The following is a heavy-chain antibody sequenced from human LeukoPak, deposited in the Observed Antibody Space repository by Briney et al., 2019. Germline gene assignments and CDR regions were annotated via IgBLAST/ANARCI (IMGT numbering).Heavy chain of an antibody. CDR2: INHSGST. V-gene: IGHV4-34*01. CDR3: ARQYCSSTSCYSRGISRQNWFDP. D-gene: IGHD2-2*02. Sequence: PSETLSLTCAVYGGSFSGYYWSWIRQPPGKGLEWIGEINHSGSTNYNTSLKSRVTISVDTSKNQFSLKLSSVTAADTAVYYCARQYCSSTSCYSRGISRQNWFDPWAREPWSPSPQ. J-gene: IGHJ5*02. CDR1: GGSFSGYY.